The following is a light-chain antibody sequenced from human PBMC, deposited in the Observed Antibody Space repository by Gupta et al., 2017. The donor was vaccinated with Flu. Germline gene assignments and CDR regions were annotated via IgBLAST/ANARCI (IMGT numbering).Light chain of an antibody. CDR1: QSVSSSY. J-gene: IGKJ3*01. V-gene: IGKV3-20*01. CDR3: QQYGSSQGFT. Sequence: VLTQSPGTLPLSPGERATLSCRASQSVSSSYLAWYQQKPGQAPRLLIYGASSRATGIPDRFSGSGSGTDFTLTISRLEPEDFAVYYCQQYGSSQGFTFGPGTKVDIK. CDR2: GAS.